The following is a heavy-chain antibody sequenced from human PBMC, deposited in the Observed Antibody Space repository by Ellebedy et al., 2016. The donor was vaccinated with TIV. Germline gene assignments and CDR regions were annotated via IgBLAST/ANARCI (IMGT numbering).Heavy chain of an antibody. J-gene: IGHJ4*02. V-gene: IGHV1-18*01. Sequence: AASVKVSCKASGYSFTSSGFSWARQAPGQGLEWMGWISAHNDNTNYAQQFQGRVTMTTNPSTTTAYMELTSLRSDDTAMYYCARRLRLMYSSGSFDYWGQGTPVTVSS. CDR3: ARRLRLMYSSGSFDY. CDR1: GYSFTSSG. D-gene: IGHD6-19*01. CDR2: ISAHNDNT.